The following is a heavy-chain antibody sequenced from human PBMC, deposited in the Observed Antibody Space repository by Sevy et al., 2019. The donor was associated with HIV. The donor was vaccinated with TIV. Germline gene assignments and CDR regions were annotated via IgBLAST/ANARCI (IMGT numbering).Heavy chain of an antibody. CDR2: IYYSGST. V-gene: IGHV4-59*01. J-gene: IGHJ4*02. CDR3: ASHHIRYFDWLLSDPLDYFDY. D-gene: IGHD3-9*01. Sequence: SETLSLTCTVSGGSISSYYWSWIRQPPGKGLEWIGYIYYSGSTNYNPPLKSRVTISVDTSKNQFSLKLSSVTAADTAVYYCASHHIRYFDWLLSDPLDYFDYWGQGTLVTVSS. CDR1: GGSISSYY.